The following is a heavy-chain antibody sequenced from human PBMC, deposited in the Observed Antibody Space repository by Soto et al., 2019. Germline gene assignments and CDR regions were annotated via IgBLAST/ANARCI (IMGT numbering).Heavy chain of an antibody. D-gene: IGHD3-10*01. Sequence: KPSETLSLTCTVSGGSISSGDYYWSWIRQPPGKGLEWIGYIYYSGSTYYNPSLKSRVTISVDTSKNQFSLKLSSVTAADTAVYYCARVQKAYYYGSGRKKNWFDPWGQGTLVTVSS. CDR3: ARVQKAYYYGSGRKKNWFDP. V-gene: IGHV4-30-4*01. CDR1: GGSISSGDYY. J-gene: IGHJ5*02. CDR2: IYYSGST.